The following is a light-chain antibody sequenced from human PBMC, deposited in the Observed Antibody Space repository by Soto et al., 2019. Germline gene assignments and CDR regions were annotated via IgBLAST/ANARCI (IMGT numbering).Light chain of an antibody. CDR1: SSDVGAYNY. Sequence: QSALTQPPSASGSPGQSVTISCTGTSSDVGAYNYVSWYQHHPGKAPKLLVYEVNKRPSGVPDRFSGSKSGNTASLTVSGLLAEDEADYCCTSHAGTINFPYIFGTGTKLTVL. CDR3: TSHAGTINFPYI. V-gene: IGLV2-8*01. CDR2: EVN. J-gene: IGLJ1*01.